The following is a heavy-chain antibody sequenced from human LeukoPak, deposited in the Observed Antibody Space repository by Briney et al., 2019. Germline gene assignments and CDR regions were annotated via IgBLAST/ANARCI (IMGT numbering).Heavy chain of an antibody. Sequence: ASVKVSCKASGYTFTSYGISWVRQAPGQGLEWMGWLSAYNGNTNYAQKLQGRVTMTTDTSTSTAYMELRSLRSDDTAVYYCARVYSMVTAKSPIDFWGQGTLVTVSS. D-gene: IGHD2-21*02. CDR2: LSAYNGNT. CDR1: GYTFTSYG. V-gene: IGHV1-18*01. J-gene: IGHJ4*02. CDR3: ARVYSMVTAKSPIDF.